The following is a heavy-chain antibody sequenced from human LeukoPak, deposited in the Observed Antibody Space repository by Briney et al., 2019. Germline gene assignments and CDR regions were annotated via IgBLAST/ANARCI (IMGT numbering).Heavy chain of an antibody. D-gene: IGHD2-2*01. J-gene: IGHJ3*01. CDR1: GYTYTSYY. CDR3: SRGGYCSSTSCHVFAFHL. V-gene: IGHV1-46*03. Sequence: ASVKVSCKASGYTYTSYYMHWVRQAPGKGLEWMGIINPSGGSTSYAQKFQGRVTMTRDTSTNTVYMELSSLRSEHTAVYYCSRGGYCSSTSCHVFAFHLWGQGTMVTVSS. CDR2: INPSGGST.